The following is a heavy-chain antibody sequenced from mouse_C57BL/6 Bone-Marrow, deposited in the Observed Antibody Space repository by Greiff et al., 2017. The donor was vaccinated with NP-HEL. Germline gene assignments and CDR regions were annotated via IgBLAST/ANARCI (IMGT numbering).Heavy chain of an antibody. CDR1: GYTFTSYW. D-gene: IGHD2-1*01. CDR2: IDPSDSYT. V-gene: IGHV1-59*01. Sequence: QVQLKQPGAELVRPGTSVKLSCKASGYTFTSYWMHWVKQRPGQGLEWIGVIDPSDSYTNYNQKFKCKATLTVDTSSSTAYMQLSSLTSEDSAVYYCARMDGKKGFDYWGQGTTLTVSS. CDR3: ARMDGKKGFDY. J-gene: IGHJ2*01.